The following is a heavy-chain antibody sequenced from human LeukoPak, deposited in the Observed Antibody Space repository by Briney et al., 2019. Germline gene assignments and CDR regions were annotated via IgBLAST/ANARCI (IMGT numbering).Heavy chain of an antibody. CDR2: ISGSGGST. D-gene: IGHD1-26*01. CDR3: AKRGSYNWFDP. CDR1: GFTFSSYG. V-gene: IGHV3-23*01. J-gene: IGHJ5*02. Sequence: GGTLRLSCAASGFTFSSYGMSWVRQAPGKGLEWVSAISGSGGSTYYADSVKGRFTISRDNSKNTLYLQMNSLRAEDTAVYYCAKRGSYNWFDPWGQGTLVTVSS.